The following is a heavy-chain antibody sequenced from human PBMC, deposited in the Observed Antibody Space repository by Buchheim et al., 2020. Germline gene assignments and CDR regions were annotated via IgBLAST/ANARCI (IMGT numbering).Heavy chain of an antibody. CDR1: GFTFSDSW. Sequence: EVHLVESGGGLVQPGGSLRLSCAASGFTFSDSWMSWVRQAPGKGLEWVANIKQDGSKIYYLDSVKGRFIVSRENAKNSLFLQMSSLRADDTAVYYCARDHRWVTTLDSWGQGT. V-gene: IGHV3-7*03. CDR3: ARDHRWVTTLDS. D-gene: IGHD2-21*02. CDR2: IKQDGSKI. J-gene: IGHJ4*02.